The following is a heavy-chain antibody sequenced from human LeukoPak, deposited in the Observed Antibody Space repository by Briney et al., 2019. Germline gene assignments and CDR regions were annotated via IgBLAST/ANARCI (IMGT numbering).Heavy chain of an antibody. V-gene: IGHV3-21*01. CDR1: GFTFSSYA. CDR2: ISSSSSYI. Sequence: GRSLRLSCAASGFTFSSYAMHWVRQAPGKGLEWVSSISSSSSYIYYADSVKGRFTISRDNAKNSLYLQMNSLRAEDTAVYYCARGIAVAGTPYFDYWGQGTLVTVSS. J-gene: IGHJ4*02. CDR3: ARGIAVAGTPYFDY. D-gene: IGHD6-19*01.